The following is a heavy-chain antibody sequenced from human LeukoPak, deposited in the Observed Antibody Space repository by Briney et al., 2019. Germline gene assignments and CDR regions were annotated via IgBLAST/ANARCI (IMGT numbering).Heavy chain of an antibody. CDR3: ATTHYYYDSSGHGY. CDR1: GGSISSSNW. CDR2: IYHSGST. D-gene: IGHD3-22*01. J-gene: IGHJ4*02. Sequence: SETLSLTCAVSGGSISSSNWWSWVRQPPGKGLEWIGEIYHSGSTNYNPSLKSRVTISVDKSKNQFSLKLSSVTAADTAVYYCATTHYYYDSSGHGYWGQGTLVTVPS. V-gene: IGHV4-4*02.